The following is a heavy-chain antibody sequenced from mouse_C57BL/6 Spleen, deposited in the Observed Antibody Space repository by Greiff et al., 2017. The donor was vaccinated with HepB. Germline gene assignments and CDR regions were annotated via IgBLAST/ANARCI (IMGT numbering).Heavy chain of an antibody. CDR1: GFSLTSYA. CDR2: IWTGGGT. V-gene: IGHV2-9-1*01. J-gene: IGHJ4*01. CDR3: ARNYYDYDWGYAMDY. D-gene: IGHD2-4*01. Sequence: VKLQESGPGLVAPSQSLSITCTVSGFSLTSYAISWVRQPPGKGLEWLGVIWTGGGTNYNSALKSRLSISKDNSKSQVFLKMNSLQTDDTARYYCARNYYDYDWGYAMDYWGQGTSVTVSS.